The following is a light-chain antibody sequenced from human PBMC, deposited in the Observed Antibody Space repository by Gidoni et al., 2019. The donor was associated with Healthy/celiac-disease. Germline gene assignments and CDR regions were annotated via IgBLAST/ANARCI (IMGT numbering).Light chain of an antibody. V-gene: IGLV1-51*01. CDR2: DNN. CDR3: GTWDSSLSAAV. CDR1: SSNIGNNY. Sequence: QPVLTQPPSVSAAPGQKVPITCSGSSSNIGNNYVSSYQQLPETAPKLLISDNNKRPSGIPDRFSGSKSGTSATLGITGLQTGDEADYYCGTWDSSLSAAVFGGGTQLTVL. J-gene: IGLJ7*01.